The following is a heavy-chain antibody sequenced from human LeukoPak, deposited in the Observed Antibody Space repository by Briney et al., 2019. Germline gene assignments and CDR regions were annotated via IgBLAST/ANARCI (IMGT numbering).Heavy chain of an antibody. CDR2: IKREGSEK. J-gene: IGHJ4*02. Sequence: GGSLRLSCAASGFMFSNYWMTWVRQAPGKGPEWVANIKREGSEKHYVESVKGRLTISRDNAKNLLYLQMNSLRAEDTAVYYCARLPADDSVFDHWGQGTLVTVSS. CDR1: GFMFSNYW. D-gene: IGHD2-15*01. CDR3: ARLPADDSVFDH. V-gene: IGHV3-7*01.